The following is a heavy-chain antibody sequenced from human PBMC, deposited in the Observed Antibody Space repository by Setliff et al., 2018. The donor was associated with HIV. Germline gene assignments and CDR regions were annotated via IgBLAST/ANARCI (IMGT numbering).Heavy chain of an antibody. J-gene: IGHJ5*02. D-gene: IGHD2-15*01. Sequence: ASVKVSCKASGYTFIDYNIHWVQQAPGKGPEWMGRVDPEDGETIYAEKFRGRVTITADTSTDTAYLKLSSLRSEDTAVYYCATDACTIDACYSSGGPWGQGTLVTV. V-gene: IGHV1-69-2*01. CDR3: ATDACTIDACYSSGGP. CDR2: VDPEDGET. CDR1: GYTFIDYN.